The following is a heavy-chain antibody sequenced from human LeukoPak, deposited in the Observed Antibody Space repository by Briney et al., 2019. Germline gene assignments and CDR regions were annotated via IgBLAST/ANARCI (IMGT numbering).Heavy chain of an antibody. CDR3: STLTSRGLSDS. V-gene: IGHV3-15*07. J-gene: IGHJ4*02. CDR2: IKSKADGETI. D-gene: IGHD1-20*01. CDR1: GFTFTNAW. Sequence: PGGSLRLSCAASGFTFTNAWMNWVRQAPGKGLEWVGRIKSKADGETIDYAAPVKGRFTFSRDDSKNMLYLQMNSLKSENTAVYYCSTLTSRGLSDSWGQGTLVTVSS.